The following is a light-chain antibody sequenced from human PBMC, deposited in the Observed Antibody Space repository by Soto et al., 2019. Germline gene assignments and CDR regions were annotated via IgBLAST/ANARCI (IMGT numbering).Light chain of an antibody. J-gene: IGKJ1*01. CDR2: TAY. CDR3: QQYHSWT. Sequence: DIQMTQSPSTLAASVGDRVTITCRASQSISSWMAWYQQKPGKAPKLLLYTAYSLQSGVPSRFSGSGSGTEFTLTISSLQPDDFATYYCQQYHSWTFGQGTKVEIK. CDR1: QSISSW. V-gene: IGKV1-5*03.